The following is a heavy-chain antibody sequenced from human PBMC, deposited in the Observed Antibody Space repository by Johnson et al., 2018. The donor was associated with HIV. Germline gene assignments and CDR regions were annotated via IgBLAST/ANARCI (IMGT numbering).Heavy chain of an antibody. Sequence: VQLVESGGGLVKPGGSLTLSCAVSGFTFSNAWMSWVRQAPGKGLEWVGRIKSKTDGGTTDYAAPVKGRFTISRDNSKNTLYLQMNSLRPEDTAVYYCARCDSSSPLRAFDIWGQGTMVTVSS. D-gene: IGHD6-6*01. CDR1: GFTFSNAW. J-gene: IGHJ3*02. CDR2: IKSKTDGGTT. V-gene: IGHV3-15*01. CDR3: ARCDSSSPLRAFDI.